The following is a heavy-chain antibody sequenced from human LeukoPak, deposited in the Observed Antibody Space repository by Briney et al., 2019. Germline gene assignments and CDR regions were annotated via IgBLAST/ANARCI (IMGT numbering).Heavy chain of an antibody. D-gene: IGHD3-10*01. CDR2: INHSGST. J-gene: IGHJ6*02. CDR1: GGSFSGYY. CDR3: ARGGDYYGSVYGMDV. V-gene: IGHV4-34*01. Sequence: SETLSLTCAVYGGSFSGYYWSWIRHPPGKGLEWIGEINHSGSTNYNPSLKRRVTISVDTSKNQFSLKLSSVTAADTAVYYCARGGDYYGSVYGMDVWGQGTTVTVSS.